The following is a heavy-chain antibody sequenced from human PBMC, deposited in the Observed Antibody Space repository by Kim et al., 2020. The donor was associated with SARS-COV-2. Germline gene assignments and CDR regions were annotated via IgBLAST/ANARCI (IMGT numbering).Heavy chain of an antibody. CDR3: AHRVGYGGKRSRYYFDY. V-gene: IGHV2-5*02. CDR2: IYWDDDK. Sequence: SGPTLVNPTQTLTLTCTFSGFSLSTSGVGVGWIRQPPGKALEWLALIYWDDDKRYSPSLKSRLTITKDTSKNQVVLTMTNMDPVDTATYYCAHRVGYGGKRSRYYFDYWGQGTLVTVSS. J-gene: IGHJ4*02. CDR1: GFSLSTSGVG. D-gene: IGHD4-17*01.